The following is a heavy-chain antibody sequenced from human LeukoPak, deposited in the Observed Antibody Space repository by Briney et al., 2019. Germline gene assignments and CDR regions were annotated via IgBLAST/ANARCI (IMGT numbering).Heavy chain of an antibody. CDR1: GFTFSDYY. V-gene: IGHV3-11*04. Sequence: KPGGSLRLSCAASGFTFSDYYMSWIRQAPGKGLEWVSYISSSGSTIYYADSVKGRFTISRDNSKNTLYLQMNSLRAEDTAVYYCASPRRGGYYFDYWGQGTLVTVSS. D-gene: IGHD3-10*01. CDR3: ASPRRGGYYFDY. CDR2: ISSSGSTI. J-gene: IGHJ4*02.